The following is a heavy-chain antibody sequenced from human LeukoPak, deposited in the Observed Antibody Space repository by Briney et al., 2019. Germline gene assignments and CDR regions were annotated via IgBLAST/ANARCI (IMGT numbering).Heavy chain of an antibody. V-gene: IGHV3-30*14. CDR2: ISYDGSNK. Sequence: GGSLRLSCAASGFTFSSYAMHWVRQAPGKGLEWVAVISYDGSNKYYADSVKGRFTISRDNSRNTVYLQLNNLRVEDTAVYYCAKASWVSNADAVLWGQGILVTVSS. CDR3: AKASWVSNADAVL. J-gene: IGHJ4*02. CDR1: GFTFSSYA. D-gene: IGHD1-1*01.